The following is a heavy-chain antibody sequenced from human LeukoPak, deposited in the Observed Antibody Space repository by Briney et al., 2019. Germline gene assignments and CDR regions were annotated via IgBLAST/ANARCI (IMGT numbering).Heavy chain of an antibody. CDR1: GGSISSYY. CDR3: ARYEDWYFDL. Sequence: SETLSLTCTVSGGSISSYYWSWIRQPPGKGLEWIGYIFYSGSTNYNPSLKSRVTISVDTSKNHFSLKLSSVTAADTAVYYCARYEDWYFDLWGRGALVTVSS. D-gene: IGHD3-3*01. J-gene: IGHJ2*01. V-gene: IGHV4-59*01. CDR2: IFYSGST.